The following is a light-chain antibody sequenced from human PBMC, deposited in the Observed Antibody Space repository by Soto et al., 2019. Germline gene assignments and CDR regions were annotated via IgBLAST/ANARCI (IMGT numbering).Light chain of an antibody. V-gene: IGKV1-33*01. CDR1: EDISKS. Sequence: DLQMTQSPSSLSASVGDRVTITCQASEDISKSLNWYQQKPGKAPDLLIYDASNLETVVPSNFSGSGSGTAFTFTISSLQPEDIATYYCQQSHNLPFTFGPGTKVEIK. CDR2: DAS. J-gene: IGKJ3*01. CDR3: QQSHNLPFT.